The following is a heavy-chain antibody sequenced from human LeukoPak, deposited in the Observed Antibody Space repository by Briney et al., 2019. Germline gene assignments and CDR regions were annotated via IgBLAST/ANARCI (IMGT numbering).Heavy chain of an antibody. Sequence: SETLSLTCTVSGGSISSYYWSWIRQPPGKGLEWIWYIYYSGSTNYNPSLKSRVTISVDTSKNQFSLKLSSVTAADTAVYYCARDFPYCSSTSCHGLWGQGTLVTVSS. V-gene: IGHV4-59*01. CDR1: GGSISSYY. D-gene: IGHD2-2*01. CDR3: ARDFPYCSSTSCHGL. J-gene: IGHJ4*02. CDR2: IYYSGST.